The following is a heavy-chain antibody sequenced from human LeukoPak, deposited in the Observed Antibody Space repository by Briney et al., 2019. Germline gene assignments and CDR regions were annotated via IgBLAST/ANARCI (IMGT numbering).Heavy chain of an antibody. CDR3: ARVPYYYDSSGPNDY. Sequence: GGSLRLSCAASGFTFSSYAMSWVRQAPGKGLEGVSAISGSGGSTYYADSVKGRFTISRDNAKNSLYLQMNSLRAEDTAVYYCARVPYYYDSSGPNDYWGQGTLVTVSS. CDR2: ISGSGGST. CDR1: GFTFSSYA. V-gene: IGHV3-23*01. D-gene: IGHD3-22*01. J-gene: IGHJ4*02.